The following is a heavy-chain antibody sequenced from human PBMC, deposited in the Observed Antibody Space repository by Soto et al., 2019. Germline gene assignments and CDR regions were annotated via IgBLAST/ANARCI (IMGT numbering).Heavy chain of an antibody. CDR1: GDSINSSNSH. D-gene: IGHD3-3*02. J-gene: IGHJ3*02. CDR3: VRYDRINMKPYSPEGFHI. Sequence: SETLSLTCTVSGDSINSSNSHWGWTRQPPGKGLEYIGSVYYGGAIFYSGNIYYNPSLKSRVTISVDTSKNQFSLRLSSVTAADTGVYYCVRYDRINMKPYSPEGFHIWGQGTMVTVSS. CDR2: VYYGGAIFYSGNI. V-gene: IGHV4-39*01.